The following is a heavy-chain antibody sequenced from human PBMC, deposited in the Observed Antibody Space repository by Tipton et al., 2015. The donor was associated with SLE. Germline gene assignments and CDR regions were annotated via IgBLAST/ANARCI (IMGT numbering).Heavy chain of an antibody. CDR1: GFSFDDHA. D-gene: IGHD1-26*01. Sequence: SLRLSCAASGFSFDDHAMTWVRQAPGKGLEWVSDIYWNGGGISYADSLKGRFTISRDNAKNSLYLQMNSLRVDDTALYYCAGSSGRYSDDAFDVWGQGTMVTVSS. J-gene: IGHJ3*01. CDR2: IYWNGGGI. CDR3: AGSSGRYSDDAFDV. V-gene: IGHV3-20*04.